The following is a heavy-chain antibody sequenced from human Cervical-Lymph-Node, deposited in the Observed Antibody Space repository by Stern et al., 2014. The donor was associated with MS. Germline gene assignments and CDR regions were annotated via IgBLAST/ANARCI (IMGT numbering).Heavy chain of an antibody. CDR3: ARYDSGSADF. J-gene: IGHJ4*02. D-gene: IGHD6-19*01. CDR2: VSPYNGKT. Sequence: QVQLVQPGTEVKEPGASVKVSCKTSGFTFANYGIVWVRQAPGQGLEWMGWVSPYNGKTNYEQTFQGRVTMTSETSTTTAYMELRSLRSDDTAIYFCARYDSGSADFWGQGTLVTVSS. V-gene: IGHV1-18*04. CDR1: GFTFANYG.